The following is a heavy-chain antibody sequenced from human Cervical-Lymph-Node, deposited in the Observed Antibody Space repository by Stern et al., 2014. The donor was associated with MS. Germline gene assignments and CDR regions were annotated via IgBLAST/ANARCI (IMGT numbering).Heavy chain of an antibody. CDR1: RFKVNTYA. CDR2: ITATGGST. V-gene: IGHV3-23*04. D-gene: IGHD3-3*01. Sequence: EVQLVESGGGLVQSGGALRLSCAASRFKVNTYAMTWVRQAPGRWLEWVATITATGGSTYYTDSVKGRFTVSRDNSKNTLYLQMNSLSAEDTAVYYCARDPARITVFRVVTPFDYWGQGTLVTVSS. J-gene: IGHJ4*02. CDR3: ARDPARITVFRVVTPFDY.